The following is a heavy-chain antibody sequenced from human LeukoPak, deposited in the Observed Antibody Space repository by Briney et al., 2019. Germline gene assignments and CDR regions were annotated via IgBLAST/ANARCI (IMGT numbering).Heavy chain of an antibody. J-gene: IGHJ4*02. CDR3: AREYSSSWSRGFDY. CDR2: IYYSGST. Sequence: SETLSLTCTVSGGSISSYYWSWIRQPPGKGLEWIGYIYYSGSTNYNPSLKSRVTISVDTSKNQFSLKLSSVTAADTAVYYCAREYSSSWSRGFDYWGQGTLVTVSS. CDR1: GGSISSYY. V-gene: IGHV4-59*01. D-gene: IGHD6-13*01.